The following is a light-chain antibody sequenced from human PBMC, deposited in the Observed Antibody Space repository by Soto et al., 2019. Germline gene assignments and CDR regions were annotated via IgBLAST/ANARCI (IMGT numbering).Light chain of an antibody. CDR2: GAS. Sequence: EIVMTQSPATLSVSPGERATLSCRASQSVSSNLVWYQQKPGQAPRLLLYGASTRATGIPARFSGSGSGTDLTLTISSLEPEDFAVYYCQQRSNWPPLTFGQGTRLEIK. J-gene: IGKJ5*01. V-gene: IGKV3-15*01. CDR1: QSVSSN. CDR3: QQRSNWPPLT.